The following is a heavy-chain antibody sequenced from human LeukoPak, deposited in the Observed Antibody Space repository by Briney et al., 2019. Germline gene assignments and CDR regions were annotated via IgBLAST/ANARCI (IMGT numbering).Heavy chain of an antibody. CDR3: ARRTGIAMIRGATIHYDY. D-gene: IGHD3-10*01. Sequence: GSLRLSCAASGFTFSSYGMHWVRQAPGKGLEWVAFIRYDGSNKYYADSVKGRFTISRDNSKNTLYLQMNSLRAADTAVYYCARRTGIAMIRGATIHYDYWGQGTLVTVSS. CDR2: IRYDGSNK. V-gene: IGHV3-30*02. J-gene: IGHJ4*02. CDR1: GFTFSSYG.